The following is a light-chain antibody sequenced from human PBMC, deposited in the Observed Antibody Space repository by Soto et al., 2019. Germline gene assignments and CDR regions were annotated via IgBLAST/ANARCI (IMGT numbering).Light chain of an antibody. Sequence: DIQLTQSPSFLSASVGDRVTITCRASQGISSFLAWFQQKPGEAPKLLIYAASTLQSGVPSRFSGSGSGTEFTLTISSLQPDDFATYYCQQLNRYPLTFGQGTKLEIK. J-gene: IGKJ2*01. V-gene: IGKV1-9*01. CDR2: AAS. CDR3: QQLNRYPLT. CDR1: QGISSF.